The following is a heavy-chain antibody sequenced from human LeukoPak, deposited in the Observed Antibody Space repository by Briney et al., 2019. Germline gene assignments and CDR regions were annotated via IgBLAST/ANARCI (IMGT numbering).Heavy chain of an antibody. CDR1: GFTFSSYS. CDR3: AKAFQRGWERDAFAF. J-gene: IGHJ3*01. Sequence: GGSLRLSCAASGFTFSSYSMSWVRQAPGKGLEWVSLISGSGDTTNYADSVKGRFTISRDNSKNTLYLQMNSLGADDTAVYYCAKAFQRGWERDAFAFWGQGTVVTVSS. V-gene: IGHV3-23*01. CDR2: ISGSGDTT. D-gene: IGHD1-26*01.